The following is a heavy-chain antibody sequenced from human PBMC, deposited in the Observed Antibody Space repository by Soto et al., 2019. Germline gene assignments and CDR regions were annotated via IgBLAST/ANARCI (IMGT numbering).Heavy chain of an antibody. J-gene: IGHJ4*02. D-gene: IGHD1-1*01. CDR2: ISSTGRSI. V-gene: IGHV3-48*02. Sequence: GGSLRLSCAASGFTFSDYTMIWVRQSPGKGLEWISYISSTGRSIYYADSVKGRFTISRDKAKNSLYLQMNSVRDEDTAVYFCTRGRTDYFDYWGQGTLVTVSS. CDR1: GFTFSDYT. CDR3: TRGRTDYFDY.